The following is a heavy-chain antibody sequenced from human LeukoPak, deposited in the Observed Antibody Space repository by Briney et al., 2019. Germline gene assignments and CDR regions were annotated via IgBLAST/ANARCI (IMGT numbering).Heavy chain of an antibody. CDR3: ARRAVVPAAKSVFDY. D-gene: IGHD2-2*01. CDR1: GGSITSNTNY. Sequence: SETLSLTCTASGGSITSNTNYWDWIRQPPGRGLEWIGSIYYSGSTYYSPSLKSRVTMSVDTSKNQFSLKLTSVNAADTAVYYCARRAVVPAAKSVFDYWGQGTLVTVSS. V-gene: IGHV4-39*01. J-gene: IGHJ4*02. CDR2: IYYSGST.